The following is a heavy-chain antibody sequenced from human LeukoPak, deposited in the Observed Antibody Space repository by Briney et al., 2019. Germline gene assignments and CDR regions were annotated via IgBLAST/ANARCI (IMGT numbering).Heavy chain of an antibody. CDR3: ARGIYDILTGYYHYYYYMDV. CDR2: INHSGST. Sequence: SETLSLTCAVYGGSFSGYYWSWIRQPPGKGLEWIGEINHSGSTNYNPSLKSRVTISVDTSKNQFSLKLSSVTAADTAVYYCARGIYDILTGYYHYYYYMDVSGKGTTVTVSS. V-gene: IGHV4-34*01. D-gene: IGHD3-9*01. CDR1: GGSFSGYY. J-gene: IGHJ6*03.